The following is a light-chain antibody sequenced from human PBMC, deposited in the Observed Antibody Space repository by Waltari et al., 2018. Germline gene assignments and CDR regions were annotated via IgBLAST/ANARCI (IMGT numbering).Light chain of an antibody. V-gene: IGLV3-1*01. Sequence: YDLTQPPSVSVSPGQAASITCSGDNLGNTYVCWYQQKPGQSPLLLIYQDTKRPSGIPGRFSGSVSGNTVTLTISATQALDEADYYCQAWDSNVNWVFGGGTKLTVL. J-gene: IGLJ3*02. CDR3: QAWDSNVNWV. CDR2: QDT. CDR1: NLGNTY.